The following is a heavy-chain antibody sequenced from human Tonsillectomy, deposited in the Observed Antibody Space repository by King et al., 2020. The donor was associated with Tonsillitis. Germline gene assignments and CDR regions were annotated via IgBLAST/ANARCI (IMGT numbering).Heavy chain of an antibody. J-gene: IGHJ5*02. CDR3: AKGGEAVAVSFDP. CDR1: GFTFSNYA. V-gene: IGHV3-23*04. D-gene: IGHD6-19*01. CDR2: ISGSGSNT. Sequence: VQLVESGGGLVQPGGSLRLSCAASGFTFSNYAMSWVRQAPGKGLEWVSTISGSGSNTYYADSVKGRFTNSRDNSKNTQYLQMNSLRAEDTAVYYCAKGGEAVAVSFDPWGQGTLVTVSS.